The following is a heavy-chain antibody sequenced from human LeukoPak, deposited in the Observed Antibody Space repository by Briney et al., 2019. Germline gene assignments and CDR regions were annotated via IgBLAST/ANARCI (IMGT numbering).Heavy chain of an antibody. D-gene: IGHD3-22*01. CDR1: GGSISSSSYY. CDR2: IYYSGST. V-gene: IGHV4-39*01. J-gene: IGHJ5*02. Sequence: PSETLSLTCTVSGGSISSSSYYWGWIRQPPGKGLEWIGSIYYSGSTYYNPSLKSRVTISVDTSKNQFSLKLSSVTAADTAVYYCASYYYDSSGYCSRGYWFDPWGQGTLVTVSS. CDR3: ASYYYDSSGYCSRGYWFDP.